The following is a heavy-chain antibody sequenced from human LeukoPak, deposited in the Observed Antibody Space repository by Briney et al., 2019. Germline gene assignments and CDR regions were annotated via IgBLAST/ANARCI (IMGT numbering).Heavy chain of an antibody. CDR2: ITPIFDTP. V-gene: IGHV1-69*13. CDR3: ARGPPPLYSGSYRPLDH. CDR1: GGTFSNDS. D-gene: IGHD1-26*01. Sequence: ASVKVSCKVSGGTFSNDSITWVRQAPGQGLEWVGGITPIFDTPNYAPKLQGRLTINADGSTSTVYMELRSLRSEDTAVYFCARGPPPLYSGSYRPLDHWGQGTLVTVSS. J-gene: IGHJ4*02.